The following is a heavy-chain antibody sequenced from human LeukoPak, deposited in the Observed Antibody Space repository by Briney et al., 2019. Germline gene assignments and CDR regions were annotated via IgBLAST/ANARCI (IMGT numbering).Heavy chain of an antibody. Sequence: SETLSLTCAVYGGSFSGYYWSWVRQPPGKGLEWIGEINHSGSTYYNPSRKSRVTISVDKSKNQFSLKLTSVTAADTAVYYCARDGYYYGSGTPYYFDYWGQGTLVTVSS. CDR3: ARDGYYYGSGTPYYFDY. CDR2: INHSGST. V-gene: IGHV4-34*01. D-gene: IGHD3-10*01. CDR1: GGSFSGYY. J-gene: IGHJ4*02.